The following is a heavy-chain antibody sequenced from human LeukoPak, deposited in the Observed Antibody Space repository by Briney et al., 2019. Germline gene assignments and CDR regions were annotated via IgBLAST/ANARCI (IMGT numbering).Heavy chain of an antibody. V-gene: IGHV3-23*01. CDR3: AKQLEYCSDGSCYFPY. Sequence: GGFLRLSCAASGFTFSSSAMSWVRQAPGKGLEWVSAISNNGGYTYYADSVQGRFTISRDNSKSTLCLQMNSLRAEDTAVYYCAKQLEYCSDGSCYFPYWGQGTLVTVSS. CDR2: ISNNGGYT. CDR1: GFTFSSSA. J-gene: IGHJ4*02. D-gene: IGHD2-15*01.